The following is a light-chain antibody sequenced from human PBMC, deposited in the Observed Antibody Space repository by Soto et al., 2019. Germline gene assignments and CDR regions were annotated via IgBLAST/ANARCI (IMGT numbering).Light chain of an antibody. V-gene: IGLV2-11*01. J-gene: IGLJ3*02. CDR3: CSYAGSYNGV. CDR2: DVS. Sequence: QSALTQPRSVSGSPGQSVTISCTGTSSDVGGYNDVPWYQQHPGKAPKLIIYDVSKRPSGVPDRFSGSKSGNTASLTISGAQAEDEADYYCCSYAGSYNGVFGGGTKLTVL. CDR1: SSDVGGYND.